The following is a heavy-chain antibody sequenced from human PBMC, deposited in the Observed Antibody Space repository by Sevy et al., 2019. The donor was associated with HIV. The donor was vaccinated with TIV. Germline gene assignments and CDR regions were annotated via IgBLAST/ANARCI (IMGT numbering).Heavy chain of an antibody. CDR1: GFSLESYW. CDR3: VRAIQSEGSF. J-gene: IGHJ4*02. V-gene: IGHV3-7*04. D-gene: IGHD2-21*01. Sequence: GGSLRLSCVASGFSLESYWMNWVRQAPGKPLDWVANIKEDDTVKYYVESVKGRFTISRDNGRNLVYLLMNNLKVEDTALYYCVRAIQSEGSFWGQGTRVTVSS. CDR2: IKEDDTVK.